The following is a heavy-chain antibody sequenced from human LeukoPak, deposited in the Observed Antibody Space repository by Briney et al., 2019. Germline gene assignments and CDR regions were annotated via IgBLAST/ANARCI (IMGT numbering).Heavy chain of an antibody. J-gene: IGHJ4*02. CDR1: GFTFSSYS. Sequence: GGSVRLSCAASGFTFSSYSMNWVRQAPGKGLEWVSSISSSSSYIYYADSVKGRFTISRDNAKNSLYLQMNSLRAEDTAVYYCASPLLWFGELQNDYWGQGTLVTVSS. CDR3: ASPLLWFGELQNDY. V-gene: IGHV3-21*01. D-gene: IGHD3-10*01. CDR2: ISSSSSYI.